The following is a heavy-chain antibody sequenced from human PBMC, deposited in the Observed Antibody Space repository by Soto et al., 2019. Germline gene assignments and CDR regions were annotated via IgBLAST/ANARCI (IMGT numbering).Heavy chain of an antibody. Sequence: GSLRLSCAGSGFTFSTFDIHWVRQAPGKGLEWVSGIGTLSDTFYAASVQGRFTISRQNAKNSVYLQMNSLRAGDTAFYYCARGRSFSYDSAPPPMFDPWGQGTLVTVSS. V-gene: IGHV3-13*01. CDR3: ARGRSFSYDSAPPPMFDP. J-gene: IGHJ5*02. CDR1: GFTFSTFD. CDR2: IGTLSDT. D-gene: IGHD3-10*01.